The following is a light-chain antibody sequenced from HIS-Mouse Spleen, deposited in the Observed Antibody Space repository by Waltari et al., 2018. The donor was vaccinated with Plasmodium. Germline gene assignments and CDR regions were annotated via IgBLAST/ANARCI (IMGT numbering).Light chain of an antibody. CDR3: YSTDSSGNHRV. J-gene: IGLJ3*02. V-gene: IGLV3-10*01. Sequence: SYELTHPPSVSVSPGQTARITCSGAALPKKYAYWYQQKSGQAPVLVIYEDSKRPSGIPERFSGSSSGTMGTLTISGAQVEDEADYYCYSTDSSGNHRVFGGGTKLTVL. CDR1: ALPKKY. CDR2: EDS.